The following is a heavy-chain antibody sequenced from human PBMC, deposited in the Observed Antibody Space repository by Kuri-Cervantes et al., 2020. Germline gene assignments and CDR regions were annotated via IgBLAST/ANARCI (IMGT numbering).Heavy chain of an antibody. J-gene: IGHJ3*02. CDR1: GFTFSDYY. Sequence: GESLKISCAASGFTFSDYYMSWIRQAPGKGLEWVSYISSSGSTIYYADSVKGRFTISRDNAKNSLYLQMNSLRAEDTAVYYCARDDGVITMIVEDSHDAFDIWGQETMVTVSS. CDR3: ARDDGVITMIVEDSHDAFDI. D-gene: IGHD3-22*01. V-gene: IGHV3-11*04. CDR2: ISSSGSTI.